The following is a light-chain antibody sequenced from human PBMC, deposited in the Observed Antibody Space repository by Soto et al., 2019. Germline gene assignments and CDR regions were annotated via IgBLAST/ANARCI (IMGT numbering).Light chain of an antibody. V-gene: IGLV2-8*01. J-gene: IGLJ1*01. CDR1: SSDVGGYNS. Sequence: QSVLTQPPSASGSPGQSVTISCTGTSSDVGGYNSVSWYQQHPGKAPKLMIYEVTKRPSRVPDRFSGSKSGNTASLTVSGLQAEDEADYYCSSYAGSNNLGVFGTGTKVTVL. CDR2: EVT. CDR3: SSYAGSNNLGV.